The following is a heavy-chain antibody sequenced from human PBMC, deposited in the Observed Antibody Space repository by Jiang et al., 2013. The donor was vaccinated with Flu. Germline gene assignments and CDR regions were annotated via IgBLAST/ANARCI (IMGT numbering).Heavy chain of an antibody. CDR1: GFTFNNYA. CDR3: AKVGAARPRVEYYYYYGMDV. Sequence: QLLESGGGLVLPGGSLRLSCAASGFTFNNYAMNWVRQAPGKGLEWVSAISGSGGSTYYANSVKGRFAISRDNSKNTLYLQMNSLRAEDTALYYCAKVGAARPRVEYYYYYGMDVWGQGTTVTVSS. D-gene: IGHD6-6*01. V-gene: IGHV3-23*01. CDR2: ISGSGGST. J-gene: IGHJ6*02.